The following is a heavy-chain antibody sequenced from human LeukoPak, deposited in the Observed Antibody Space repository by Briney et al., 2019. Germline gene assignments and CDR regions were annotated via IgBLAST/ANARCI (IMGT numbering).Heavy chain of an antibody. Sequence: SETLSLTCTVSGGSISSYYWSWIRQPPGKGLEWIGYICYSGSTNYNPSLKSRVTISVDTSKNQFSLKLSSVTAADTAVYYCARVDDYGDYNWFDPWGQGTLVTVSS. CDR2: ICYSGST. CDR1: GGSISSYY. V-gene: IGHV4-59*01. D-gene: IGHD4-17*01. CDR3: ARVDDYGDYNWFDP. J-gene: IGHJ5*02.